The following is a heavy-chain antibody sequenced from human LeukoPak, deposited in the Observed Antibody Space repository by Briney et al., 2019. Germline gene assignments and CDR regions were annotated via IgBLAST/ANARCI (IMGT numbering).Heavy chain of an antibody. D-gene: IGHD5-18*01. CDR3: ARIAWIQLWLRDYFDY. V-gene: IGHV4-59*12. CDR1: GGSISSYY. CDR2: IYYSGST. J-gene: IGHJ4*02. Sequence: SETLSLTCTVSGGSISSYYWSWIRQPPGKGLEWIGYIYYSGSTNYNPSLKSRVTISVDTSKNQFSLKVSSVTAADTAVYYCARIAWIQLWLRDYFDYWGQGTLVTVSS.